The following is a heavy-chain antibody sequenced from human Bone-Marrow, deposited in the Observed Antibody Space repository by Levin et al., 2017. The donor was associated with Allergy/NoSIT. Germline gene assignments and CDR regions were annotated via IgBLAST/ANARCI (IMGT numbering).Heavy chain of an antibody. V-gene: IGHV1-3*01. CDR2: INVGNGNT. J-gene: IGHJ2*01. D-gene: IGHD1-14*01. CDR1: RYIFTNYA. CDR3: ARDAITPRILDL. Sequence: GESLKISCKASRYIFTNYAMHWVRQAPGQRLEWMGWINVGNGNTRYSERFQGRVTMTRDTSASTVYMELTSLRSEDTAIYYCARDAITPRILDLWGRGTLVTVSS.